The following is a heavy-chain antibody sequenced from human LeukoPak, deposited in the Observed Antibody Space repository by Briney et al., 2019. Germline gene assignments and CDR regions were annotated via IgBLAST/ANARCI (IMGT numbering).Heavy chain of an antibody. CDR2: TYYNDDK. V-gene: IGHV2-5*01. CDR1: DFSLSTPGMG. J-gene: IGHJ4*02. D-gene: IGHD3-9*01. Sequence: SQTLSLTCTFSDFSLSTPGMGVGWIRQPPGKALEWLAFTYYNDDKRYSPSLRSRLTITRDTSKNQVVLAMTNMDPVDTATYYCAHLVVTIDWRSYFDYWGQGALVTVSS. CDR3: AHLVVTIDWRSYFDY.